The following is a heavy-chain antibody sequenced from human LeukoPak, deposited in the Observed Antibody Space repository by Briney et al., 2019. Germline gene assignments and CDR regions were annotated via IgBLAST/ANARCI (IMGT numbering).Heavy chain of an antibody. V-gene: IGHV4-34*01. CDR3: ARGRGRKPIGSQH. D-gene: IGHD3-10*01. Sequence: SETLSLTCAVYGGSFSGYYWSWIRQPPGKGLEWIGEINHSGSTNYNPSLKSRVTISVDTSKNQFSLKLSSVTAADTAVYYCARGRGRKPIGSQHWGQGTLVTVPS. CDR1: GGSFSGYY. J-gene: IGHJ1*01. CDR2: INHSGST.